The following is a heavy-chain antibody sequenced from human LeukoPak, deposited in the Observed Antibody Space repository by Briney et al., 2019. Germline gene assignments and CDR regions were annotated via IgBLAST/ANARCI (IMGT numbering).Heavy chain of an antibody. J-gene: IGHJ5*02. CDR3: SRLSHVAGAPKVSWFDP. D-gene: IGHD1-26*01. Sequence: PSETLSLTCTVSAYSISDGWVLGMIRQPPGKGLEWIGSIYRSGTTYYNPSLKSRVTMSVDTSNNQFSLKLTSVTAADTAMYYCSRLSHVAGAPKVSWFDPWGQGTLVTVSS. V-gene: IGHV4-38-2*02. CDR2: IYRSGTT. CDR1: AYSISDGWV.